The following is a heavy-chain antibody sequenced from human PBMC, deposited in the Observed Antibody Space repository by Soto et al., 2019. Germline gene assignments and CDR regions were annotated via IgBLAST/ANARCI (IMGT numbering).Heavy chain of an antibody. CDR2: IYYSGST. CDR1: GGSISSGGYY. Sequence: QVQLQESGPGLVKPSQTLSLTCTVSGGSISSGGYYWSWIRQHPGKGLEWIGYIYYSGSTYYNPSLKSRVTISVDTSKNQFSLKLXXXXXXXXXVYXXXXXXXXXXGVITSVFDYWGQGTLVTVSS. J-gene: IGHJ4*02. D-gene: IGHD3-10*01. CDR3: XXXXXXXXXGVITSVFDY. V-gene: IGHV4-31*03.